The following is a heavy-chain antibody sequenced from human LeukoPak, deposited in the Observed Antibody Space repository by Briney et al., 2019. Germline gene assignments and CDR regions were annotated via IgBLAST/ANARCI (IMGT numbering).Heavy chain of an antibody. D-gene: IGHD6-19*01. CDR1: GFTFSSYW. CDR3: ARDPSALAGFFDY. CDR2: INSDGSST. Sequence: GGSLRLSCAASGFTFSSYWMHWVCQTPGKGLVWVSRINSDGSSTNYADSVKGRFTISRDNAKNTLYLQMNSLKAEDTAVYYCARDPSALAGFFDYWGQGTLVTVSS. J-gene: IGHJ4*02. V-gene: IGHV3-74*01.